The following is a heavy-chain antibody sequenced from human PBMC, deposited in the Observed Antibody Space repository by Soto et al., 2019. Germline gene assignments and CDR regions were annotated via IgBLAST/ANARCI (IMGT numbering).Heavy chain of an antibody. CDR3: AKDVHDAIWFGELLDSLYYYYYGMDV. CDR2: ISYDGSNK. CDR1: GFTFSSYG. D-gene: IGHD3-10*01. Sequence: QVQLVESGGGVVQPGRSLRLSCAASGFTFSSYGMHWVRQAPGKGLEWVAVISYDGSNKYYADSVKGRFTISRDNSKNTLYLQMNSLRAEDTAVYYCAKDVHDAIWFGELLDSLYYYYYGMDVWGQGTTVTVSS. J-gene: IGHJ6*02. V-gene: IGHV3-30*18.